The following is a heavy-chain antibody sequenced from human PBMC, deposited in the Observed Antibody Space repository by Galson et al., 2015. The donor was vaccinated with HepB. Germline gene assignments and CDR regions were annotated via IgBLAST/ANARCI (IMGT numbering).Heavy chain of an antibody. CDR1: GFTFSSYS. CDR3: TRDFVDTAMVSTFSVY. Sequence: SLRLSCAASGFTFSSYSMNWVRQAPGKGLEWVSCISSGSDYIYYADSVKGRFTISRDNAKNSLYLQMSSLRAEDTAVYYCTRDFVDTAMVSTFSVYWGQGALVTVSS. CDR2: ISSGSDYI. J-gene: IGHJ4*02. D-gene: IGHD5-18*01. V-gene: IGHV3-21*01.